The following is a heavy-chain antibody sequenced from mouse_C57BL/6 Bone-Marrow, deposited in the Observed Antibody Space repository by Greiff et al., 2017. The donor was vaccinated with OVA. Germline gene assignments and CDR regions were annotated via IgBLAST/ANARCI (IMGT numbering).Heavy chain of an antibody. Sequence: QVQLQQSGAELARPGASVKMSCKASGYTFTSYTMHWVKQRPGQGLEWIGYINPSSGYTKYNQKFKDKATLTADKSSSTAYMQLSSLTSEDSAVYYCARHGLGPCDYWGQGTTLTVSS. V-gene: IGHV1-4*01. CDR3: ARHGLGPCDY. D-gene: IGHD3-3*01. CDR1: GYTFTSYT. CDR2: INPSSGYT. J-gene: IGHJ2*01.